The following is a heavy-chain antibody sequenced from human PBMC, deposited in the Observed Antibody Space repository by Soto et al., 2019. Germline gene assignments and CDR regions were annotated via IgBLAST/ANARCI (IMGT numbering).Heavy chain of an antibody. CDR1: GFTFSSYW. V-gene: IGHV3-7*04. Sequence: GGSLRLSCAASGFTFSSYWMSWVRQAPGKGLEWVANIKQDGSEKYYVDSVKGRFTISRGNAKNSLYLQMNSLRAVDTAVYYCARGYTAIFIRYSGSFDYWGQGTLVTVSS. CDR2: IKQDGSEK. D-gene: IGHD5-18*01. J-gene: IGHJ4*02. CDR3: ARGYTAIFIRYSGSFDY.